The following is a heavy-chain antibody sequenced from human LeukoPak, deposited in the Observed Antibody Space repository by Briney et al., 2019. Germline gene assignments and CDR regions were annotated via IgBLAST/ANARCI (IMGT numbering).Heavy chain of an antibody. J-gene: IGHJ4*02. CDR1: GDGFTKYG. CDR3: ARVGATYGDPLEYDY. Sequence: ASVKVSCKASGDGFTKYGISWGRHAPGQGHESMGWISGYSGNTNYAPKLQGRVTMTTDTSTSTAYMEPRSLTSADTATYYCARVGATYGDPLEYDYWGQGTLVTVSS. CDR2: ISGYSGNT. V-gene: IGHV1-18*01. D-gene: IGHD1-26*01.